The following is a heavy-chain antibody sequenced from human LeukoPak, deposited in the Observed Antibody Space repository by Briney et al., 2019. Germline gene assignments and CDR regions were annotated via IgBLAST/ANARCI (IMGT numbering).Heavy chain of an antibody. Sequence: SQTLSLTCSVSGGSISGGNYYWSWIRQPPGKGLEWIGYIHYSGNTYYNPSLKSRLTISVDTSKNQFSLKLNSVAAADTAVYYCARDRCTSTSCYHNWFDPWGQGILVTVSS. CDR1: GGSISGGNYY. J-gene: IGHJ5*02. D-gene: IGHD2-2*01. V-gene: IGHV4-30-4*01. CDR2: IHYSGNT. CDR3: ARDRCTSTSCYHNWFDP.